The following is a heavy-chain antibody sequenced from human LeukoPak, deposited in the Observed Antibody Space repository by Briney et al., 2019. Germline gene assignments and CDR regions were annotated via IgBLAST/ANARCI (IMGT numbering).Heavy chain of an antibody. CDR2: IKSKGSGGTA. CDR1: GFTFSKSW. V-gene: IGHV3-15*01. J-gene: IGHJ4*02. CDR3: TTLFLEWLPDY. D-gene: IGHD3-3*01. Sequence: GGSLRLSCAASGFTFSKSWMTWVRQAPGKGLEWVGRIKSKGSGGTADYGAPVKGRFTISRDDSENMLYLQMNSLKTEDTAVYYCTTLFLEWLPDYWGQGTLVTLSS.